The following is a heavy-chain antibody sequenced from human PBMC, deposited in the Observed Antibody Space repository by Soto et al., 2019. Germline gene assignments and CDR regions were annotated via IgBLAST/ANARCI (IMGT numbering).Heavy chain of an antibody. D-gene: IGHD2-21*01. CDR2: IYYSGST. V-gene: IGHV4-59*01. J-gene: IGHJ6*03. Sequence: PSETLSLTCTVSGDSISSYYWSWIRQPPGKGLEWIGYIYYSGSTNFNPSLKSRVTISVDTSKNQFSLKLRSVTTADTAVYYCARVSVGINQFSHYYYMDVWAKGTTVTVSS. CDR3: ARVSVGINQFSHYYYMDV. CDR1: GDSISSYY.